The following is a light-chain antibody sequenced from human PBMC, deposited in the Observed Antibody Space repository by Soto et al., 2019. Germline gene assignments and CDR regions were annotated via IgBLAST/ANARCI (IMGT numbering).Light chain of an antibody. V-gene: IGLV2-8*01. J-gene: IGLJ2*01. CDR2: EVT. CDR3: SSYAGGNTVV. CDR1: SSDVGGYGY. Sequence: QSALTQPPSASGSPGQSVTISCSGTSSDVGGYGYVSWYQQRPGEAPKLMIYEVTQRPSGVPDRFSGSKSGITASLTVSGLQADDEADYHCSSYAGGNTVVFGGGTKLTVL.